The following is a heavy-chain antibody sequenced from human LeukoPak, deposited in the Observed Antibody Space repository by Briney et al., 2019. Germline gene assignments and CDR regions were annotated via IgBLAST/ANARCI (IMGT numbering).Heavy chain of an antibody. CDR3: AKSSPPPINY. CDR2: FSGSGGST. J-gene: IGHJ4*02. D-gene: IGHD1-14*01. Sequence: GGSQRLSCAASGFTFSSYAMSWVRQAPGKGLEWVSAFSGSGGSTYYADSVKGRFTISRDNSKNTVYLQMNSLRAEDTAVYYCAKSSPPPINYWGQGTLVTVSS. CDR1: GFTFSSYA. V-gene: IGHV3-23*01.